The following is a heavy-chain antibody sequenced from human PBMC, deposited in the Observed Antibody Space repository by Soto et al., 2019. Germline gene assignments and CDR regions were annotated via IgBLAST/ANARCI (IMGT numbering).Heavy chain of an antibody. J-gene: IGHJ3*02. CDR2: IYYSGST. Sequence: SETLSLTCTVSGGSISSGGYYWSWIRQHPGKGLEWIGYIYYSGSTYYNPSLKSRVTISVDTSKNQFSLKLSSVTAADTAVYYCARVVLVAYYYDSSGYSEGFFVMWGKGKMVTVSS. CDR3: ARVVLVAYYYDSSGYSEGFFVM. D-gene: IGHD3-22*01. V-gene: IGHV4-31*03. CDR1: GGSISSGGYY.